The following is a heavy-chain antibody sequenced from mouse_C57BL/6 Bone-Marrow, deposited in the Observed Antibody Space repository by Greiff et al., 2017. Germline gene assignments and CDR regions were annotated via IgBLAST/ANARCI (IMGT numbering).Heavy chain of an antibody. CDR3: ARGGPSFAY. V-gene: IGHV1-64*01. CDR2: IHPNSGST. CDR1: GYTFTSYW. Sequence: QVQLQQPGAELVKPGASVTLSCKASGYTFTSYWMHWVKQRPGQGLEWIGMIHPNSGSTNYNEKFKSKATLTVDKSSSTAYMQLSSLTSADSAVYYCARGGPSFAYWGQGTLVTVSA. J-gene: IGHJ3*01.